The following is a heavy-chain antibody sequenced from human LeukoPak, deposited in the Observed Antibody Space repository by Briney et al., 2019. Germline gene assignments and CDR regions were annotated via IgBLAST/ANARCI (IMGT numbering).Heavy chain of an antibody. Sequence: SMKGRFTISRDNAKNSLYLQMNSLRDEDTAVYYCARDWDSSGYYVVYWGQGTLVTVSS. CDR3: ARDWDSSGYYVVY. V-gene: IGHV3-11*06. D-gene: IGHD3-22*01. J-gene: IGHJ4*02.